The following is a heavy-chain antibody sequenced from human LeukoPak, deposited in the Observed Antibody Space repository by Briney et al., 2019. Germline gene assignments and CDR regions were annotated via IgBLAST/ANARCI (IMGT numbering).Heavy chain of an antibody. CDR2: IWYGGCNK. J-gene: IGHJ4*02. V-gene: IGHV3-33*01. D-gene: IGHD4-17*01. CDR3: ARDHPEYGDAAFDY. Sequence: GGSLRLSCAVCVFPLSSCGMHWVRRAPGGAREGVAVIWYGGCNKFYADSVKGRFTISRDNSKTTLYLQMNSLRAEDTAVYFCARDHPEYGDAAFDYWGQGTLVTVSS. CDR1: VFPLSSCG.